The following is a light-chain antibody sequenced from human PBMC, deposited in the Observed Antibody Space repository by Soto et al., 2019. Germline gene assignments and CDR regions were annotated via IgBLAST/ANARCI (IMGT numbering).Light chain of an antibody. Sequence: QSVLTQSSSASASLGSSVKLTCTLSSGHSSYIIAWHQQQPGKAPRYLMKLEGSGSYNKGSGVPDRFSGSSSGADRYLTISGLQFEDEADYYCETWDSNTHAVFGGGTQLTVL. CDR1: SGHSSYI. J-gene: IGLJ7*01. CDR2: LEGSGSY. CDR3: ETWDSNTHAV. V-gene: IGLV4-60*02.